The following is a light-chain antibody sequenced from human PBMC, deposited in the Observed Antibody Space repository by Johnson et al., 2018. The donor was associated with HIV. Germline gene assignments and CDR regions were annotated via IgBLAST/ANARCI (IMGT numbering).Light chain of an antibody. J-gene: IGLJ1*01. CDR3: ATWDSSLSAYV. V-gene: IGLV1-51*02. CDR1: SSNIGNNY. CDR2: ENN. Sequence: QSVLTQPPSVSAAPGQKVTISCSGTSSNIGNNYVSWYQQLPGTAPKLLIYENNKRPSGIPDRFSASKSGTSATLGITGLQTGDEADYYCATWDSSLSAYVFGTGTKVTVL.